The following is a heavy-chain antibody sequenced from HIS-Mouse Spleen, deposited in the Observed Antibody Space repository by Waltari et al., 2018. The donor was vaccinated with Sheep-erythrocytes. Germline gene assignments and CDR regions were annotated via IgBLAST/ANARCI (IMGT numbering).Heavy chain of an antibody. CDR2: ISGVGGRQ. D-gene: IGHD3-3*01. J-gene: IGHJ6*02. CDR1: GFTFSSYA. CDR3: ARDIILRSSGMDV. Sequence: EVQLLESGGGLVQPGGSLRLSCAASGFTFSSYAMSWVRQAPGKGLGWVSAISGVGGRQYSADSVKGRFTISRDNAKNSLYLQMNSLRAEDTAVYYCARDIILRSSGMDVWGQGTTVTVSS. V-gene: IGHV3-23*01.